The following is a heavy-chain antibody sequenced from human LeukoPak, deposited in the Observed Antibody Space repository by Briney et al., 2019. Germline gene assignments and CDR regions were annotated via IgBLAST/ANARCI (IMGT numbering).Heavy chain of an antibody. J-gene: IGHJ4*02. Sequence: GESLKISCEVSGYNFTSHWIGWVRQMPGKGLEWMGIIYPGDSDTRYSPSFQGQVTISVDKSITTAYLQWNSLKASDTAMYYCARSGLDYYDSSGYLYFDYWGQGTLVTVSA. CDR3: ARSGLDYYDSSGYLYFDY. CDR2: IYPGDSDT. CDR1: GYNFTSHW. D-gene: IGHD3-22*01. V-gene: IGHV5-51*01.